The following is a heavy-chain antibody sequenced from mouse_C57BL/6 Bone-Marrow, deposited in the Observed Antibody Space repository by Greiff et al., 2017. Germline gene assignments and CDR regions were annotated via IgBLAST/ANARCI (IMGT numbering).Heavy chain of an antibody. J-gene: IGHJ2*01. CDR2: IRLKSDNFAT. D-gene: IGHD1-1*01. CDR3: TEWGSSNETAYCDC. V-gene: IGHV6-3*01. Sequence: EVQLVESGGGLVQPGGSMKLSCVASGFTFSNYWMNWVRPSPEKGLEWVAQIRLKSDNFATPYPESVKGRFPISRADSKSSVSLQLNNLRAVDTGDYSCTEWGSSNETAYCDCWGQGTTLTVSS. CDR1: GFTFSNYW.